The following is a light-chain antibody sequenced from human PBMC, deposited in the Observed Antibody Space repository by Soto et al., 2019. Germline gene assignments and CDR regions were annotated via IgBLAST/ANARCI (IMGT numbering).Light chain of an antibody. V-gene: IGKV3-20*01. CDR1: QTVSRSY. CDR3: QHHDNLPIT. CDR2: GAS. Sequence: EIVLTQSPGALSLSPGERATLSCRASQTVSRSYLAWYHQNPGQAPRLLIYGASTRATGIPDRFSGSGSGTDLTLTVSRREPEDSAEYNCQHHDNLPITVDEGTRQEIK. J-gene: IGKJ5*01.